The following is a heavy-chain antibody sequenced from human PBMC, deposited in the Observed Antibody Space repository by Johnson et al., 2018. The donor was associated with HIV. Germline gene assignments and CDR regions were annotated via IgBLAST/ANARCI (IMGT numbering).Heavy chain of an antibody. CDR2: ISYDGRKK. D-gene: IGHD3-16*01. J-gene: IGHJ3*02. CDR1: GFTFSRYS. V-gene: IGHV3-30*04. CDR3: AREGRGGPDGFDI. Sequence: QMQLVESGGGVVQPGRSLRLTCAASGFTFSRYSMHWVRQAPGKGLQWVAHISYDGRKKYYTESLRGRFTISRDNSNNTLYLQMNTLITEDTAVYYCAREGRGGPDGFDIWGQGTMVTVSS.